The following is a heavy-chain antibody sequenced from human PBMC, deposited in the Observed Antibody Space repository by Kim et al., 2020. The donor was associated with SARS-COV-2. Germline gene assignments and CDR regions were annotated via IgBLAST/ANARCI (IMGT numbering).Heavy chain of an antibody. Sequence: SETLSLTRTVSGGSISSGGYYWSWIRQHPGKGLEWIGYIYYSGSTYYNPSLKSRVTISVDTSKNQFSLKLSSVTAADTAVYYCARGLQFQKRYCTGGVCYTGGLAAAAPGYWGQGTLVTVSS. CDR1: GGSISSGGYY. J-gene: IGHJ4*02. D-gene: IGHD2-8*02. CDR2: IYYSGST. V-gene: IGHV4-31*03. CDR3: ARGLQFQKRYCTGGVCYTGGLAAAAPGY.